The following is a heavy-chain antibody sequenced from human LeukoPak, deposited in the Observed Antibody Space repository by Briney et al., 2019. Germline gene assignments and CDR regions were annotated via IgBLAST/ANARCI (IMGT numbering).Heavy chain of an antibody. Sequence: CADYRSTFRSERIKWVCRGPGKGLERDSSISSSSSYIYYADSVKGRFTISRDNAKNSLYLQMNSLRAEDTAVYYCARDGDYYDSSGYRANFDYWGQGTLVTVSS. V-gene: IGHV3-21*01. J-gene: IGHJ4*02. CDR2: ISSSSSYI. CDR3: ARDGDYYDSSGYRANFDY. CDR1: RSTFRSER. D-gene: IGHD3-22*01.